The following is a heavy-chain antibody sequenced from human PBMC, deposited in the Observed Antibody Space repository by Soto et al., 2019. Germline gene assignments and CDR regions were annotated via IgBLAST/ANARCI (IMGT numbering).Heavy chain of an antibody. J-gene: IGHJ5*02. V-gene: IGHV4-39*01. D-gene: IGHD6-13*01. CDR1: GGSISSSNW. Sequence: SETLSLTCAVSGGSISSSNWWSWVRQPPGQGLEWIGSIYYSGSTYYNPSLKSRVTISVDTSKNQFSLKLSSVTAADTAVYYCASSSSWYKGNWFDPWGQGTLVTVSS. CDR2: IYYSGST. CDR3: ASSSSWYKGNWFDP.